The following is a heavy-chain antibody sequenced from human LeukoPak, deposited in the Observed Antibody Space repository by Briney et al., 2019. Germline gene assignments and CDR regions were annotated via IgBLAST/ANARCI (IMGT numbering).Heavy chain of an antibody. D-gene: IGHD1-26*01. J-gene: IGHJ5*02. Sequence: GASVKVSCKTSGYTFTGYYIHWVRQAPGQGLEWMGWINPNTGTTNYAQKFQGRVTMTRDTSINTGYMELSRLTSDDTAVYYCARGCSGTYYEWFDPWGQGTLVTVPS. V-gene: IGHV1-2*02. CDR3: ARGCSGTYYEWFDP. CDR1: GYTFTGYY. CDR2: INPNTGTT.